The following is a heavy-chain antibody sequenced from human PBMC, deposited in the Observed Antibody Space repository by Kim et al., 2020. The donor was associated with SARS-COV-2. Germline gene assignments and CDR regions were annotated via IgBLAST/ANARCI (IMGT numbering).Heavy chain of an antibody. CDR1: GFTFSSYA. V-gene: IGHV3-30*04. Sequence: GGSLRLSCAASGFTFSSYAMHWVRQAPGKGLEWVAVISYDGSNKYYADSVKGRFTISRDNSKNTLYLQMNSLRAEDTAVYYCASEFGMATIPVADAFDIWGQGTMVTVSS. CDR2: ISYDGSNK. D-gene: IGHD3-16*01. J-gene: IGHJ3*02. CDR3: ASEFGMATIPVADAFDI.